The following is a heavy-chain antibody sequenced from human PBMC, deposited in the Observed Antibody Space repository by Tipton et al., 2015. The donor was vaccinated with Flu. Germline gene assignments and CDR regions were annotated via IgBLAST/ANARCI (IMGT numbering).Heavy chain of an antibody. J-gene: IGHJ4*02. V-gene: IGHV3-48*03. CDR1: GFTFSNYD. CDR2: ITGNGLSK. CDR3: AKVIPEKVAGLDY. D-gene: IGHD6-19*01. Sequence: SLRLSCAASGFTFSNYDMNWVRQAPGKGLEWGSKITGNGLSKHYVDSVKGRFTISRDNAKNSMYLQMNSLRAEDTAIYYCAKVIPEKVAGLDYWGQGTLVTVSS.